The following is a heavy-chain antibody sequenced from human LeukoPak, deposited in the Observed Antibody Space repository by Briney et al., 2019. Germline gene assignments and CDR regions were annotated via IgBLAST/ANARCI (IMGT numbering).Heavy chain of an antibody. CDR1: GGSFSGHY. CDR3: ARGYRYYDFWSGYSPVYYYYYMDV. D-gene: IGHD3-3*01. V-gene: IGHV4-59*11. J-gene: IGHJ6*03. Sequence: SETLSLTCAVYGGSFSGHYWSWIRQPPGKGLEWIGYIYYSGSTNYNPSLKSRVTISVDTSKNQFSLKLSSVTAADTAVYYCARGYRYYDFWSGYSPVYYYYYMDVWGKGTTVTVSS. CDR2: IYYSGST.